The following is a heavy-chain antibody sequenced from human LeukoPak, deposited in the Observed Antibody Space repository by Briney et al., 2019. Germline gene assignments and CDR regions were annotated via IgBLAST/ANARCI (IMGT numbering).Heavy chain of an antibody. V-gene: IGHV3-73*01. CDR3: RAYYYDSSGYTPFDY. CDR1: GFTFSGSA. Sequence: PGGSLRLSCAASGFTFSGSAMHWARQASGKGLEWVGRIRSKANSYATAYAASVKGRFTISRDESKNTAYLQMNSLKTEDTAVYYCRAYYYDSSGYTPFDYWGQGTLVTVSS. CDR2: IRSKANSYAT. J-gene: IGHJ4*02. D-gene: IGHD3-22*01.